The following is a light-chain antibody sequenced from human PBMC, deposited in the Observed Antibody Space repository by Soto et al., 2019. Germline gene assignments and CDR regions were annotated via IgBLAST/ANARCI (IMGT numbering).Light chain of an antibody. CDR1: QSVNRQ. CDR3: QHTLKWPPT. J-gene: IGKJ1*01. V-gene: IGKV3-15*01. Sequence: EIVLTQSPGTLSLSPGERATLSCRASQSVNRQVLWYQHRPGQAPRLLIYYTSARAAGIPARFSGSGSATEFTLTISSLQSEDFALYYCQHTLKWPPTFGQGTKVEIK. CDR2: YTS.